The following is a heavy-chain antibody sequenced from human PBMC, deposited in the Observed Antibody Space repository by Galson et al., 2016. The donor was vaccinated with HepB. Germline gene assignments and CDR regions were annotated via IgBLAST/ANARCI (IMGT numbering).Heavy chain of an antibody. CDR2: IDWDDDK. J-gene: IGHJ6*04. CDR1: GFSLSTSGMC. Sequence: PALVKPTQTLTLTCTFSGFSLSTSGMCVSWIRQPPGKALEWLARIDWDDDKYYSTSLKTRLTISKDTSKNQVVLTMTNMDPVDTATYYCARLPAYCTGGLCYKYYYYGADVWGKGTTVTVSS. CDR3: ARLPAYCTGGLCYKYYYYGADV. V-gene: IGHV2-70*11. D-gene: IGHD2-8*02.